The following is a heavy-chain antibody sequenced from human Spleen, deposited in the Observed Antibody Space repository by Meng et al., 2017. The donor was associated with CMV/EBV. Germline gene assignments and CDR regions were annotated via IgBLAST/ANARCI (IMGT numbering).Heavy chain of an antibody. Sequence: GESLKISCAASGFTFSSYSMNWVRQAPGKGLEWVSSISSSSSYIYYADSVKGRFTISRDNAKNTLYLQMNSLRVEDTAVYYCASHFFGEVIIEVGWLDPWGQGTVVTVSS. D-gene: IGHD3-3*01. CDR3: ASHFFGEVIIEVGWLDP. V-gene: IGHV3-21*04. CDR1: GFTFSSYS. CDR2: ISSSSSYI. J-gene: IGHJ5*02.